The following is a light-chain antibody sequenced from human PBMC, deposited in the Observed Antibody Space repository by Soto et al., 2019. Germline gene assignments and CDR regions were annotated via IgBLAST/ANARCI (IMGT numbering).Light chain of an antibody. J-gene: IGKJ1*01. V-gene: IGKV1-6*01. CDR1: QTITNW. CDR2: AAS. CDR3: LQDYNYPWT. Sequence: IQMTQSPSLLSASVGDRVTITCRSSQTITNWLAWYQQKPGKAPRLLIYAASSLQSGVPSRFSGSGSGTDFTLTISSLQPEDFATYYCLQDYNYPWTFGQGNKVDIK.